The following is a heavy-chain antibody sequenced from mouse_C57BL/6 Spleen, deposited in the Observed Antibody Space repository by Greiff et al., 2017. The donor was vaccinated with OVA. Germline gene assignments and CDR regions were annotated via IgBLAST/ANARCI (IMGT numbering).Heavy chain of an antibody. Sequence: VQLQQSGTVLARPGASVKMSCKTSGYTFTSYWMHWVKQRPGQGLEWIGAIYPGNSDTSYNQKFTGKAKLTAVTSASPAYMELSSLTNEDSAVYYCKRYPYYGSSYRYFDVWGTGTTVTVSS. V-gene: IGHV1-5*01. J-gene: IGHJ1*03. D-gene: IGHD1-1*01. CDR2: IYPGNSDT. CDR3: KRYPYYGSSYRYFDV. CDR1: GYTFTSYW.